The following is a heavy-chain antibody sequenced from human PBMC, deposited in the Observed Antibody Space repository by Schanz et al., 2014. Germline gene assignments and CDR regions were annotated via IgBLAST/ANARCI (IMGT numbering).Heavy chain of an antibody. CDR3: AASSGWHPSTDY. CDR2: INTGVNT. V-gene: IGHV3-23*01. CDR1: GFTFGDYA. J-gene: IGHJ4*02. Sequence: EVQLLESGGGLVQPGGSLRLSCAASGFTFGDYAMTWVRQAPGKGLEWVSAINTGVNTYYADSVKGRFTMSRDNAKNSVFLQMNSLRAEDTAVYYCAASSGWHPSTDYWGQGTLVTVSS. D-gene: IGHD6-19*01.